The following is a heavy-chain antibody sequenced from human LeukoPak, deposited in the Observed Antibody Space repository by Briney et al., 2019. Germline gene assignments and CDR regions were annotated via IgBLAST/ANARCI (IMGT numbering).Heavy chain of an antibody. CDR3: ARGRGLQMD. J-gene: IGHJ4*02. D-gene: IGHD2-8*01. V-gene: IGHV3-11*01. Sequence: PGGSLRLSCVASGFTFTNTWINWVRQAPGKGLEWVSYISSSGSTIYYADSVKGRFTISRDNAKNSLYLQMNSLRAEDTAVYYCARGRGLQMDWGQGTLVTVSS. CDR2: ISSSGSTI. CDR1: GFTFTNTW.